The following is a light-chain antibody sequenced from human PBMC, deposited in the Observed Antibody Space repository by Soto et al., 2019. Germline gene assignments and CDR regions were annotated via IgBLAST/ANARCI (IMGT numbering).Light chain of an antibody. J-gene: IGLJ1*01. Sequence: QSVLTQPASVSGSPGQSITISCTGTSSDVGNYNLVSWYQHDPGKAPKLLIYEGSKRPSGVSDRFSGSKSGNTASLTISGLQAEDEDDYYCCSYASSSTYVFGTGTKSPS. CDR3: CSYASSSTYV. CDR1: SSDVGNYNL. V-gene: IGLV2-23*01. CDR2: EGS.